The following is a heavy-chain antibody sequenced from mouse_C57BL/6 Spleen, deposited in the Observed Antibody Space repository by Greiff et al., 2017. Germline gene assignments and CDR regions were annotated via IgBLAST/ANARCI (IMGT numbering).Heavy chain of an antibody. Sequence: VQLQQPGAELVKPGASVKLSCKASGYTFTSYWMHWVKQRPGQGLEWIGMIHPNSGSTNYNEKFKSKATLTVDKSSSTAYMQLSSLTSEDSAVYYCARSGAYYSNSFAYWGQGTLVTVSA. CDR2: IHPNSGST. CDR1: GYTFTSYW. CDR3: ARSGAYYSNSFAY. D-gene: IGHD2-5*01. V-gene: IGHV1-64*01. J-gene: IGHJ3*01.